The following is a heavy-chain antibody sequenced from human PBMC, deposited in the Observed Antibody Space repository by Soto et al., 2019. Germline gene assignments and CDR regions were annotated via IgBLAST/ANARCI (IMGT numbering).Heavy chain of an antibody. CDR3: ARAPKVSGSSQTRPDF. CDR2: ISQSGNT. D-gene: IGHD6-6*01. Sequence: SETLSLTCSIYSGSFSGYYWSWIRQPPWKGLEWIGEISQSGNTNYSPSLKSRVSISIDTSKKQFSLNLASVSAADTAVYYCARAPKVSGSSQTRPDFWGQGTLVTVSS. CDR1: SGSFSGYY. J-gene: IGHJ4*02. V-gene: IGHV4-34*01.